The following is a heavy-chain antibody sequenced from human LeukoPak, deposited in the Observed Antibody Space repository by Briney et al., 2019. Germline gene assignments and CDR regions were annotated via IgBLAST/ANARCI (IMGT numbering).Heavy chain of an antibody. CDR3: ARESSSEEDY. D-gene: IGHD6-19*01. CDR1: GGSISSSSYY. V-gene: IGHV4-39*07. J-gene: IGHJ4*02. Sequence: SETLSLTCTVSGGSISSSSYYWGWIRQPPGKGLEWIGSIYYSGSTYYNPSLKSRVTMSVDTSKNQFSLNLNSVTAADTAVYYCARESSSEEDYWGQGTLVTVSS. CDR2: IYYSGST.